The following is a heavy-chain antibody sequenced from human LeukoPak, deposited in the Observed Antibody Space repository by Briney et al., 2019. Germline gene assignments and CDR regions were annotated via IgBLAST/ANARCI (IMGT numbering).Heavy chain of an antibody. CDR3: ASGGDSSVYYYRSNAFDI. J-gene: IGHJ3*02. CDR1: GGSISSSSYY. D-gene: IGHD3-22*01. V-gene: IGHV4-39*01. CDR2: IYYSGST. Sequence: PSETLSLTCTVSGGSISSSSYYWGWIRQPPGKGLEWIGSIYYSGSTYYNPSLKSRVTISVDTSKNQFSLKLSSVTAADTAVYYCASGGDSSVYYYRSNAFDIWGQGTMVTVSS.